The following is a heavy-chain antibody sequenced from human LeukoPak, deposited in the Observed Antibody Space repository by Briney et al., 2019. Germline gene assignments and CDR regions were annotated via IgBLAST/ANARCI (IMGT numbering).Heavy chain of an antibody. CDR3: ARALDYYGSGRFFDY. D-gene: IGHD3-10*01. CDR2: INPNSGGT. Sequence: SVKVSCKASGYTFTGYYMHWVRQAPGQGLEWMGWINPNSGGTNYAQKFQGRVTMTRDTSISTAYMELSRLRSDDPAVYYCARALDYYGSGRFFDYWGQGTLVTVSS. CDR1: GYTFTGYY. J-gene: IGHJ4*02. V-gene: IGHV1-2*02.